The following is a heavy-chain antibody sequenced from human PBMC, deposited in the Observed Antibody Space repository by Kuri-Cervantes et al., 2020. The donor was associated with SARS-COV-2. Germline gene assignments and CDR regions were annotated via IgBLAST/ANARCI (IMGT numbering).Heavy chain of an antibody. J-gene: IGHJ6*03. CDR1: GFTFSSYW. D-gene: IGHD6-13*01. Sequence: GGSLRLSCAASGFTFSSYWMSWVRQAPGKGLEWVANIKQDGSEKYYVDSVKGRFTISRDNAKNSLNLQMNSLRAEDTAVYYCARGRRIAAAGRSLKYYYYMDVWGKGTTITVSS. V-gene: IGHV3-7*01. CDR2: IKQDGSEK. CDR3: ARGRRIAAAGRSLKYYYYMDV.